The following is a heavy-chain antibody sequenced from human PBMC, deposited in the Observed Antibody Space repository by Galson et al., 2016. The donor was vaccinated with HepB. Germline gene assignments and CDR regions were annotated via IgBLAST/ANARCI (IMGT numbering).Heavy chain of an antibody. Sequence: SVKVSCKASGYTFTGYYMHWVRQAPGQGLEWMGWINPNSGGTHYAQKFQGRVTMTRDTSTSTVYMELSSLRSEDTAVYFCARDQRWQLLLAGLKNNGAFDVWGHGTMVTVSS. J-gene: IGHJ3*01. CDR3: ARDQRWQLLLAGLKNNGAFDV. CDR1: GYTFTGYY. CDR2: INPNSGGT. V-gene: IGHV1-2*02. D-gene: IGHD2-15*01.